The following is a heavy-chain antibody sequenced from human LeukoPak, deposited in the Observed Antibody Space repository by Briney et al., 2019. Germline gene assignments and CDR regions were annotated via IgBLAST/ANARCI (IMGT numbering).Heavy chain of an antibody. CDR3: ARDRDYYGMDV. V-gene: IGHV4-59*01. Sequence: SETLSLTCTVSGGPISSYYWGWIRQPPGKGLEWIGYIYYSGSTNYNPSLKSRVTISVDTSKNQFSLKLSSVTAADTAVYYCARDRDYYGMDVWGQGTTVTVSS. CDR2: IYYSGST. CDR1: GGPISSYY. J-gene: IGHJ6*02. D-gene: IGHD5-24*01.